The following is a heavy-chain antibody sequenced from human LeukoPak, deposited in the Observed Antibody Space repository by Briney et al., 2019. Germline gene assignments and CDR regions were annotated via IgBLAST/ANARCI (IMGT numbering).Heavy chain of an antibody. CDR1: DGSISSSNW. J-gene: IGHJ4*02. CDR3: AREAMYSYGNNFDY. V-gene: IGHV4-4*02. D-gene: IGHD5-18*01. CDR2: IYHSGST. Sequence: ASETLSLTCAVSDGSISSSNWWSWVRQPPGKGLEWIGEIYHSGSTNYNPSLKSRVTISVDTSKNQFSLKLSSVTAADTAVYHCAREAMYSYGNNFDYWGQGTLVTVSS.